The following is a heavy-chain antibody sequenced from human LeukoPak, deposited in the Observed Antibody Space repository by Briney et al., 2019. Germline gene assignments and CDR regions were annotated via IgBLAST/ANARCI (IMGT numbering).Heavy chain of an antibody. CDR3: ARHPGQWLVVGLDP. D-gene: IGHD6-19*01. CDR2: VRYDGSNK. V-gene: IGHV3-30*02. CDR1: GFTFSSYG. J-gene: IGHJ5*02. Sequence: GGSLGLSCAASGFTFSSYGMHWVRQAPGKGLEWMTFVRYDGSNKYYADSVKGRFTISRDNSKNTLYLQMNSLRAEDTAVYYCARHPGQWLVVGLDPWGQGTLVTVSS.